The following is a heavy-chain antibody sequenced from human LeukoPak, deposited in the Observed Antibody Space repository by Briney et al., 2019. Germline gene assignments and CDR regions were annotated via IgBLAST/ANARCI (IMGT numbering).Heavy chain of an antibody. V-gene: IGHV3-33*01. D-gene: IGHD1-26*01. CDR3: ARDNTGSYEY. Sequence: GRSLRLSCAASGFTFSNYAMHWVRQAPGQGLEWVAVIWYDGSNKYYADSVQGRFTISRDNSKNTLYLQMNSLRVEDTAVYSCARDNTGSYEYWGQGTLVTVSP. CDR1: GFTFSNYA. J-gene: IGHJ4*02. CDR2: IWYDGSNK.